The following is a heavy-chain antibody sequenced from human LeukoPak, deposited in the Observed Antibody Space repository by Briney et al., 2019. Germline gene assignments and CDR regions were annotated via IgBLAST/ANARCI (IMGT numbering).Heavy chain of an antibody. CDR2: IYYSGST. Sequence: SETLSLTCTVSGGSISSSSYYWGWIRQPPGKGLEWIGSIYYSGSTYYNPSLKSRVTISVDTSKNQFSLQLNSVTPDDTAVYYCARGKYSAFDIWGQGTMVTVSS. D-gene: IGHD2/OR15-2a*01. J-gene: IGHJ3*02. CDR3: ARGKYSAFDI. V-gene: IGHV4-39*01. CDR1: GGSISSSSYY.